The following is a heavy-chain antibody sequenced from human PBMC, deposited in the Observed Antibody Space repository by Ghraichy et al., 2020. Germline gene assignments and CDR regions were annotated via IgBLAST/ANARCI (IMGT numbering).Heavy chain of an antibody. D-gene: IGHD2-2*01. J-gene: IGHJ6*03. CDR2: MNPNSGNT. V-gene: IGHV1-8*01. CDR1: GYTFTSYD. CDR3: ARGPYCSSTSCYRYYYYYMDV. Sequence: ASVKVSCKASGYTFTSYDINWVRQATGQGLEWMGWMNPNSGNTGYAQKFQGRVTMTRNTSISTAYMEPSSLRSEDTAVYYCARGPYCSSTSCYRYYYYYMDVWGKGTTVTVSS.